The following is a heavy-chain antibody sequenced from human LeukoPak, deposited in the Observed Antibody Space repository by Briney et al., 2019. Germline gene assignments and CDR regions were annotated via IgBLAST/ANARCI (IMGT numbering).Heavy chain of an antibody. V-gene: IGHV3-69-1*01. CDR3: TRDGLHTAHFDY. J-gene: IGHJ4*02. CDR1: GFTFNSYS. Sequence: GGSLRLSCAASGFTFNSYSMNWVRQAPGKGLEWASTISNSRDVHYSDSVKGRFTISRDNARNSLYLQMNSLRDEDTAVYYCTRDGLHTAHFDYWGQGTLVSVSS. CDR2: ISNSRDV. D-gene: IGHD5-18*01.